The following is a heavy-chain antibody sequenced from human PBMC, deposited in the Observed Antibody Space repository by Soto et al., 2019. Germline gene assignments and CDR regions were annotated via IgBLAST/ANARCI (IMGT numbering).Heavy chain of an antibody. V-gene: IGHV2-5*02. CDR1: GFSLSTDGVG. J-gene: IGHJ3*01. D-gene: IGHD2-2*01. CDR2: IYWDDDQ. CDR3: AHAYGGTSWPNDAFDV. Sequence: QITLKESGPTLVKPTQTLTLTCTFSGFSLSTDGVGVGWIRQPPGKALEWLALIYWDDDQRYSPSLKTRLTIPKDPSKNQVVLNMTNMDPVETPTYYCAHAYGGTSWPNDAFDVWGQGTVVTVSS.